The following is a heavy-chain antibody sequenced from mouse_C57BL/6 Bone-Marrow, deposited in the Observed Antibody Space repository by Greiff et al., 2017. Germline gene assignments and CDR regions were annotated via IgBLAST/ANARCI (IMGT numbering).Heavy chain of an antibody. D-gene: IGHD4-1*01. V-gene: IGHV1-74*01. Sequence: QVQLKESGAELVKPGASVKVSCKASGYPFTSHWMHWVKQRPGQGLEWIGRIHPSDSDTNYNQKFKGKATLTVDKSSSTAYMQLSSLTSEDSAVCYCAPSWALAYWGQGTLVTVSA. CDR1: GYPFTSHW. CDR3: APSWALAY. J-gene: IGHJ3*01. CDR2: IHPSDSDT.